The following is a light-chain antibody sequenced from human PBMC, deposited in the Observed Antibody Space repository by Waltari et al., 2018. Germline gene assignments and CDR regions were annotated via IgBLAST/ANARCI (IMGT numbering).Light chain of an antibody. CDR3: QQYGSSPGFT. J-gene: IGKJ3*01. CDR2: GAS. Sequence: EIVLTQSPGTLSLSPGDSATPSCRASQSVSSSYLAWYQQKPGQSPRLLIYGASSRATGIPDRFSGRGSGKDFTLTLSRLEPEDFAVYYCQQYGSSPGFTFGPGTKVDIK. V-gene: IGKV3-20*01. CDR1: QSVSSSY.